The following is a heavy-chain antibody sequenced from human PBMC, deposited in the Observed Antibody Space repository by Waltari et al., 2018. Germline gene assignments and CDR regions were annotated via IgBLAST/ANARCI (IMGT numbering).Heavy chain of an antibody. J-gene: IGHJ4*02. CDR3: ARDLRGGIDY. V-gene: IGHV1-69-2*01. D-gene: IGHD3-16*01. CDR1: GYTFTDYY. CDR2: VEPEDGET. Sequence: EVQLVQSGAEVKKPGATVKISCKASGYTFTDYYMHWVQQAPGKGLEWMGRVEPEDGETIYAGKFQGRVTMTRDTSTSTVYMELSSLRSEDTAVYYCARDLRGGIDYWGQGTLVTVSS.